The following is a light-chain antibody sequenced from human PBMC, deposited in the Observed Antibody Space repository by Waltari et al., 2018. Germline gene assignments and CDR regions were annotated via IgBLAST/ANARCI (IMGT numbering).Light chain of an antibody. CDR1: TSAIDGSDF. V-gene: IGLV2-14*03. Sequence: QSALTQPASVSGAPGQAITISCTGITSAIDGSDFCSWYQHHPGKAPQVIIHDVTNRPSGLSDRFSASTSANTASRTVSGLQPEDEGDYYCTSQPGDGVVLFGGGTQVTVL. J-gene: IGLJ3*02. CDR3: TSQPGDGVVL. CDR2: DVT.